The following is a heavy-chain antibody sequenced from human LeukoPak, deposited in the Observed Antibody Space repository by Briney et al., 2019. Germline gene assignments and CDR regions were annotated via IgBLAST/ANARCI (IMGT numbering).Heavy chain of an antibody. D-gene: IGHD1-7*01. V-gene: IGHV3-7*01. CDR3: ARVGSPSNWYLSVS. Sequence: GGSLRLSCAASGFTFSGYWMNWVRQSPGKGLEWVANIKDDGSMTYYVDSVKGRFTISRDNARSSLYLLMNGLRAEDTAVYYRARVGSPSNWYLSVSWGQGNQVTVSS. J-gene: IGHJ4*02. CDR1: GFTFSGYW. CDR2: IKDDGSMT.